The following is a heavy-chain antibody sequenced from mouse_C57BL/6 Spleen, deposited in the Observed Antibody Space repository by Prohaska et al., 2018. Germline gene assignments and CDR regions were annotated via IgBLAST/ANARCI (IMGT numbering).Heavy chain of an antibody. CDR3: AKQEGYGNSFAY. CDR2: IWGGGST. J-gene: IGHJ3*01. V-gene: IGHV2-9*01. Sequence: VRQPPGKGLEWLGVIWGGGSTNYNSALMSRLSISKDNSKSQVFLKMNSLQTDDTAMYYCAKQEGYGNSFAYWGQGTLVTVSA. D-gene: IGHD2-1*01.